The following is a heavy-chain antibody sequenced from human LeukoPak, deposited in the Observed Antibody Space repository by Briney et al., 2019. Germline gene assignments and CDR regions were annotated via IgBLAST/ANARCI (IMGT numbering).Heavy chain of an antibody. J-gene: IGHJ3*02. Sequence: GGSLRLSCAASGFTFSSYAMSWVRQAPGKGLQWVSTISSTSDNTYYAGSVKGRFTVSRDNSKNTLFLQMNSLRAEDTAVYYCARVAWPDSFDIWGQGTMVTVSS. CDR2: ISSTSDNT. CDR3: ARVAWPDSFDI. CDR1: GFTFSSYA. D-gene: IGHD5-24*01. V-gene: IGHV3-23*01.